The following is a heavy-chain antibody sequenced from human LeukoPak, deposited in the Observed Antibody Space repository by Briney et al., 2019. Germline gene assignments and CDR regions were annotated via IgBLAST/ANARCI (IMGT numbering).Heavy chain of an antibody. Sequence: GASVKVSCKASGYTFTGYYMHWVRQAPGQGLEWMGWINPNSGGTNYAQKFQGRVTMTRDMSTSTVYMELSSLRSEDTAVYYCARGGYYGSGNDFRFDPWGQGTLVTVSS. V-gene: IGHV1-2*02. D-gene: IGHD3-10*01. J-gene: IGHJ5*02. CDR3: ARGGYYGSGNDFRFDP. CDR1: GYTFTGYY. CDR2: INPNSGGT.